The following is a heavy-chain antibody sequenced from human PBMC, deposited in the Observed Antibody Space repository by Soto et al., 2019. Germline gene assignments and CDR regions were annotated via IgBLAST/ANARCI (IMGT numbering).Heavy chain of an antibody. J-gene: IGHJ4*02. CDR3: ARSSYGSYYDY. D-gene: IGHD1-26*01. V-gene: IGHV3-30-3*01. CDR1: GFTFSSYA. CDR2: ISYDGSNK. Sequence: VQLVESGGGVVQPGRSLRLSCAASGFTFSSYAMHWVRQAPGKGLEWVAVISYDGSNKYYADSVKGRFTISRDNSKNTLYLQMNSLRAEDTAVYYCARSSYGSYYDYWGQGTLVTVSS.